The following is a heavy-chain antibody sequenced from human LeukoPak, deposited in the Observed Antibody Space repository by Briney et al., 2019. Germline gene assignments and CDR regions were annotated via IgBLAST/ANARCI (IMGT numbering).Heavy chain of an antibody. Sequence: SETLSLICAVYGGSFRGYYWSWIRQPPGKGLEWMGEINHSGSTNYNPPLKSRVTISVDTSKNQFSLKLSSVTAADTAVYYCARAILSGYPDSSGQGTLVIVFS. J-gene: IGHJ4*02. CDR3: ARAILSGYPDS. CDR1: GGSFRGYY. D-gene: IGHD3-3*01. V-gene: IGHV4-34*01. CDR2: INHSGST.